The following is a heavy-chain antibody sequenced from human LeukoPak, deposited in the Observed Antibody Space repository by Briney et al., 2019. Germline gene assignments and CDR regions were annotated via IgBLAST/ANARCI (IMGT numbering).Heavy chain of an antibody. Sequence: TSETLSLTCAIYGGSFSDYYWSWIRKPPGQGLEWIGEINHSGSTNYNPSLKSRVTISLDTSKNQFSLKLSSVTAADTAVYYCARGPPRDYGSSGFYYNYWGQGTLVTVSS. CDR1: GGSFSDYY. CDR3: ARGPPRDYGSSGFYYNY. J-gene: IGHJ4*02. CDR2: INHSGST. V-gene: IGHV4-34*01. D-gene: IGHD3-22*01.